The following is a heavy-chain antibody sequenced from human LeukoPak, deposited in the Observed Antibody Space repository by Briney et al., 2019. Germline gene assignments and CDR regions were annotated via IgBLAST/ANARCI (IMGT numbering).Heavy chain of an antibody. CDR3: AKDQYCYGAYCPGFDY. D-gene: IGHD2-15*01. V-gene: IGHV3-33*06. J-gene: IGHJ4*02. CDR1: GFNFRSYG. CDR2: IWPDGSNT. Sequence: PGGSLRLSCVATGFNFRSYGMHWVRQAPGKGLEWVAVIWPDGSNTFYAESVKGRFAISRDNAKNTPYLQMNSLRGEDTAVYYCAKDQYCYGAYCPGFDYWGQGTLVTVSS.